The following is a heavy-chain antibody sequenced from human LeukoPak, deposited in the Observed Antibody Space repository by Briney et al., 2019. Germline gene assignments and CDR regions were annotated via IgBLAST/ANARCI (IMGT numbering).Heavy chain of an antibody. D-gene: IGHD1-26*01. CDR1: GFTFSSYG. CDR2: IWYDGSDK. CDR3: ARPDIVGASEWSY. V-gene: IGHV3-33*03. J-gene: IGHJ4*02. Sequence: GSLRLSCAASGFTFSSYGMHWVRQAPGKGLEWVAVIWYDGSDKYYADSVKGRFTISRDNAKNSLYLQMNSLRAEDTAVYYCARPDIVGASEWSYWGQGTLVTVSS.